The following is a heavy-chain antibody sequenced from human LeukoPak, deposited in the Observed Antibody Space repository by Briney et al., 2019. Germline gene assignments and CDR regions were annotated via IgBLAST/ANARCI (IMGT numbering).Heavy chain of an antibody. Sequence: WIGYIYYSGSTNYNPSLKSRVTISVDTSKNQFSLKLSSVTAADTAVYYCARRTPYYYGMDVWGQGTTVTVSS. CDR3: ARRTPYYYGMDV. V-gene: IGHV4-59*08. J-gene: IGHJ6*02. CDR2: IYYSGST.